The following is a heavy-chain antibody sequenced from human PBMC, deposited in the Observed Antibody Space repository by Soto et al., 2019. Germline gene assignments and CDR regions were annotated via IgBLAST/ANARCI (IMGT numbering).Heavy chain of an antibody. CDR3: VRRSDCSGATCYSGNYFDF. J-gene: IGHJ4*02. V-gene: IGHV3-74*03. D-gene: IGHD2-15*01. CDR1: GFTFSSYR. Sequence: GGSLRLSCAASGFTFSSYRMHWVRQAPGKGLVWVSHIDRDGTTTTYADSVKGRFTISRDNAKNTLYLQMNSLRAEDSAVYYSVRRSDCSGATCYSGNYFDFWGQGTLVTVSS. CDR2: IDRDGTTT.